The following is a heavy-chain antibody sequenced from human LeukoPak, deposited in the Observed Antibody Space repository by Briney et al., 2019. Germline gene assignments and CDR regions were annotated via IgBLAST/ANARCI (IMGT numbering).Heavy chain of an antibody. J-gene: IGHJ6*03. Sequence: GGSLRLSCAASGFTFSSYGMHWVRQAPGKGLEWVAFIRYDGSKKYYADSVKGRFTISRDNSKNTLYLQMNSLRAEDTAVYYCAKGGPPYCGGDCYLCYYYYMDVWGKGATVTVSS. CDR2: IRYDGSKK. CDR1: GFTFSSYG. V-gene: IGHV3-30*02. CDR3: AKGGPPYCGGDCYLCYYYYMDV. D-gene: IGHD2-21*02.